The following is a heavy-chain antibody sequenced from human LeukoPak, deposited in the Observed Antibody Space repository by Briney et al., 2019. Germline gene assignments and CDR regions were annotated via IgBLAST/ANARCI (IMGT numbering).Heavy chain of an antibody. CDR3: ATPNSYSSSSALDY. CDR1: GGSLSGYY. Sequence: SETLSLTCAVYGGSLSGYYWSWIRQPPGKGLEWIGEINHSGSTNYNPSLKSRVTISADTSKNQFSLKLNSVTAADTAVYYCATPNSYSSSSALDYWGQGTLVTVSS. V-gene: IGHV4-34*01. J-gene: IGHJ4*02. D-gene: IGHD6-6*01. CDR2: INHSGST.